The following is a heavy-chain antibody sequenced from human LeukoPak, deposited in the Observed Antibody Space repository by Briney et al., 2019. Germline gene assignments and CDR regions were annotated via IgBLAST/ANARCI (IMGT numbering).Heavy chain of an antibody. Sequence: SGFIFDDXXXXXVRXXPGXXXXXXXXXSWNSGSIGYAASVKGRFTISRDNAKHSLYLQMNSLRAEDTAVYYCAKDQWRYYDSSGYSDYWGQGTLVTVSS. CDR2: XSWNSGSI. V-gene: IGHV3-9*01. D-gene: IGHD3-22*01. CDR1: GFIFDDXX. J-gene: IGHJ4*02. CDR3: AKDQWRYYDSSGYSDY.